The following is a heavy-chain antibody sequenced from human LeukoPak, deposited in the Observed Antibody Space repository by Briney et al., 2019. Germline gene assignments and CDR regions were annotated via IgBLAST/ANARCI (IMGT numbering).Heavy chain of an antibody. J-gene: IGHJ4*02. D-gene: IGHD1-1*01. Sequence: SGTLSLTCAGCGGSFSGYYWNWIRQPPGKGLEWIGEINYRGSTSYNPSLKSRVTISVDTSKDQFSLKLTSVTAADTAVYYCARARTSTNFLDYWGQGTLVTVSS. V-gene: IGHV4-34*01. CDR1: GGSFSGYY. CDR2: INYRGST. CDR3: ARARTSTNFLDY.